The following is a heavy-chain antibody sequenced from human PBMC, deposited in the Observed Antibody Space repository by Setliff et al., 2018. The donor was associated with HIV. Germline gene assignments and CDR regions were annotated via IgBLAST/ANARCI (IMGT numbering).Heavy chain of an antibody. CDR1: GDSISSYY. V-gene: IGHV4-59*01. Sequence: SETLSLTCTVSGDSISSYYWTWIRQPPGKGLDWLGNIYYSGSTNFTPSLKGRVTISLDSSKNQFSLKLNSVTAADTAIYYCARGNPDYDILTGFWSHSFDYWGRGTLVTVSS. CDR3: ARGNPDYDILTGFWSHSFDY. J-gene: IGHJ4*02. D-gene: IGHD3-9*01. CDR2: IYYSGST.